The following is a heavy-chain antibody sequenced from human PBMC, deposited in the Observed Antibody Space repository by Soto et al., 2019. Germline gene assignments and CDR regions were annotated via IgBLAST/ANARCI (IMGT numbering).Heavy chain of an antibody. CDR3: ARVASGSYNWVDP. Sequence: EVQLVESGGDLVQPGGSQRLSCSASGFSFSSYWMHWVRQAPGKGLVWVSRVNTDGTRTNYADSVKGRATISRDNAKNTLYLQIDSLRVEDTAVYYCARVASGSYNWVDPWGQGTLVTVSS. V-gene: IGHV3-74*01. CDR1: GFSFSSYW. CDR2: VNTDGTRT. J-gene: IGHJ5*02. D-gene: IGHD3-10*01.